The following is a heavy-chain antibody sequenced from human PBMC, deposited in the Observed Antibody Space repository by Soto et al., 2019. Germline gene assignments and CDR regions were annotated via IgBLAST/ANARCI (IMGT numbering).Heavy chain of an antibody. CDR1: GFTFSSYA. Sequence: PGGSLRLSCAASGFTFSSYAMHWVRQAPGKGLEWVAVISYDGSNKYYADSVKGRFTISRDNSKNTLYLQMNSLRAEDTAVYYCAIVEWELLSFDYWGQGTLVTVSS. D-gene: IGHD1-26*01. V-gene: IGHV3-30-3*01. CDR2: ISYDGSNK. CDR3: AIVEWELLSFDY. J-gene: IGHJ4*02.